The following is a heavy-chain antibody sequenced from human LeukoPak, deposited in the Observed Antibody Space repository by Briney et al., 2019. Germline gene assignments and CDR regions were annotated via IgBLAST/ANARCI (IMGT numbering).Heavy chain of an antibody. CDR3: ATDPGDTGYYGMDV. J-gene: IGHJ6*02. Sequence: ASVKVSCKVSGYTLTELSMHWVRQAPGKGLEWMGGFDPEDGETIYAQKFQGRVTMTEDTSTDTAYMELSSLRSEDTAVYYCATDPGDTGYYGMDVWGQGTTVTVSS. CDR2: FDPEDGET. CDR1: GYTLTELS. D-gene: IGHD5-18*01. V-gene: IGHV1-24*01.